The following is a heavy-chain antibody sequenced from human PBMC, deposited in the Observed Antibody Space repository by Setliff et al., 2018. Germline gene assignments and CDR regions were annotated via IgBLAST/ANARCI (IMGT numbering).Heavy chain of an antibody. CDR3: ARVDNFWSGPIDY. V-gene: IGHV4-59*12. Sequence: SETLSLTCTVSGGSINNYHWNWIRQPPGKGLEWIGYVGYNGNTHYNPSLNSRVTMSVDTSKNQFSLKLSSVTAADTAVYYCARVDNFWSGPIDYWGQGTLVTVSS. D-gene: IGHD3-3*01. CDR2: VGYNGNT. J-gene: IGHJ4*02. CDR1: GGSINNYH.